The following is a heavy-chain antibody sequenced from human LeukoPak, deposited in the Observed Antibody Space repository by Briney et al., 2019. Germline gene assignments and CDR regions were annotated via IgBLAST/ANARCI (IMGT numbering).Heavy chain of an antibody. CDR1: GFTFSSYA. J-gene: IGHJ4*02. D-gene: IGHD1-26*01. Sequence: PGGSLRLSCAASGFTFSSYAMHWVRQAPGKGLEWVVVISYDGSNKYYADSVKGRFTISRDNSKNTLYLQMNSLRAEDTAVYYCARDRVGATDYFDYWGQGTLVTVSS. V-gene: IGHV3-30-3*01. CDR3: ARDRVGATDYFDY. CDR2: ISYDGSNK.